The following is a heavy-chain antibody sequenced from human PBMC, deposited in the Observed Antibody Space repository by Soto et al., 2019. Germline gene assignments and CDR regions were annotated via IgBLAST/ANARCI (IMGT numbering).Heavy chain of an antibody. CDR2: ISYDGSNK. Sequence: PGGSLRLSCAASGGTFSNYGMHWVRQAPGKGLEWVAVISYDGSNKYYADSVKGRFTISRDNSKNTLYLQMNSLRAEDTAVYYCAKDLTAARRKATGAFDIWGQGTMVTVSS. CDR1: GGTFSNYG. J-gene: IGHJ3*02. V-gene: IGHV3-30*18. D-gene: IGHD6-6*01. CDR3: AKDLTAARRKATGAFDI.